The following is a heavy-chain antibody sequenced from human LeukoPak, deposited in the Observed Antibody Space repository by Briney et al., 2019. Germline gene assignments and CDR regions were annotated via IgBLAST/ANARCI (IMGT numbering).Heavy chain of an antibody. Sequence: PGGSLRLSCAASAFTFSSYWMSWVRQAPGKGLEWVANIKQDGSEKYYVDSVKGRFTISRDNAKNSLYLQMNSLRAEDTAVYYCARGPGDFDWLLLYHFDYRGQGTLVTVSS. D-gene: IGHD3-9*01. J-gene: IGHJ4*02. V-gene: IGHV3-7*01. CDR3: ARGPGDFDWLLLYHFDY. CDR1: AFTFSSYW. CDR2: IKQDGSEK.